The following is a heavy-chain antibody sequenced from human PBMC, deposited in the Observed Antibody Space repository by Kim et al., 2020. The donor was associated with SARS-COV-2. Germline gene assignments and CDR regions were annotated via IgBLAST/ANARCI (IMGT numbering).Heavy chain of an antibody. Sequence: SGPTLVNPTQTLTLTCTFSGFSLSTSGVGVGWIRQPPGKALEWLALIYWDDDKRYSPSLKSRLTITKDTSKNQVVLTMTNMDPVDTATYYCAHGPGDSYGYGMGGQFDYWGQGTLVTVSS. D-gene: IGHD5-18*01. CDR2: IYWDDDK. J-gene: IGHJ4*02. V-gene: IGHV2-5*02. CDR1: GFSLSTSGVG. CDR3: AHGPGDSYGYGMGGQFDY.